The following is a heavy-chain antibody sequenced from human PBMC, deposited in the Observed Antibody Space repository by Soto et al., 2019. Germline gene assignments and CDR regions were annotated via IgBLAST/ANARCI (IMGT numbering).Heavy chain of an antibody. CDR2: ISYDGSNK. D-gene: IGHD2-2*01. CDR3: ARERYCSRTSCRAQYYYYGMDV. J-gene: IGHJ6*02. Sequence: GGSLRLSCAASGFTFSSYAMRWVRQAPGKGLEWVAGISYDGSNKYYADSAKGRFTISRDNSKNTLYLQMNSLRAEDTAVYYCARERYCSRTSCRAQYYYYGMDVWDQGTTVTVSS. CDR1: GFTFSSYA. V-gene: IGHV3-30-3*01.